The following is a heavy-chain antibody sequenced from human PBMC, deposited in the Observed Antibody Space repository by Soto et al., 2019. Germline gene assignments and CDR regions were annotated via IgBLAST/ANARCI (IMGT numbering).Heavy chain of an antibody. CDR3: TSDTFGLRET. V-gene: IGHV3-74*01. Sequence: MQMVESGGGSVQPGGSLRLSCAASGFPFSHYWMHWVRQTPGKGLVWVSRINPAGTITNYADSVEGRFTISRDNADSALFLQMNRLSAVDTAIYYCTSDTFGLRETWGQGTLVTGSS. CDR2: INPAGTIT. J-gene: IGHJ5*02. D-gene: IGHD3-16*01. CDR1: GFPFSHYW.